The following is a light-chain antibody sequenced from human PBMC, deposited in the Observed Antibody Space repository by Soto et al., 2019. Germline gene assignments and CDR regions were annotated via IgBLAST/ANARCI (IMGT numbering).Light chain of an antibody. J-gene: IGLJ3*02. Sequence: VLTQPASVSGSPGQSITISCTGTSSDVGGYNYVSWYQQHPGKAPKLVIYGVSYRPSGVSGRFSGSKFQNTASLTISGLQPEDEADYYCSSYRSGSVVLFGGGTKLTVL. V-gene: IGLV2-14*01. CDR1: SSDVGGYNY. CDR3: SSYRSGSVVL. CDR2: GVS.